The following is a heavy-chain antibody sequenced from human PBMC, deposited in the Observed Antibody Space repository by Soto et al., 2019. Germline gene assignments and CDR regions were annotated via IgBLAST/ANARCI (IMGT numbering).Heavy chain of an antibody. CDR2: IYYSGST. Sequence: PSETLSLTCTVSGGSISSYYWSWIRQPPGKGLEWIGYIYYSGSTNYNPSLKSRVTISVDTSKNQFSLKLSSVTAADTAVYYCARGQQQLGGLWFDPWGQGTLVTLSS. V-gene: IGHV4-59*01. CDR3: ARGQQQLGGLWFDP. D-gene: IGHD6-13*01. J-gene: IGHJ5*02. CDR1: GGSISSYY.